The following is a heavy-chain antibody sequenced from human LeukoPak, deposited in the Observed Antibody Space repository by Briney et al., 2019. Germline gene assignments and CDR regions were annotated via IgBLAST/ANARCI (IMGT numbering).Heavy chain of an antibody. V-gene: IGHV4-39*07. CDR2: IHYSGCT. D-gene: IGHD1-26*01. J-gene: IGHJ2*01. CDR1: GGSISSSSYY. Sequence: EPSETLSLTCTVSGGSISSSSYYWGWIRQPPGKGLEWIGGIHYSGCTYYNPSLKSRVTISVDRSKNQFSLKLSSVTAADTAVYYCARGLGLQKNWYFDLWGRGTLVTVSS. CDR3: ARGLGLQKNWYFDL.